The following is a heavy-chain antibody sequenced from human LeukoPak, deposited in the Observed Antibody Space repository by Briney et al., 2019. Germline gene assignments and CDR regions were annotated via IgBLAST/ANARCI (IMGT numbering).Heavy chain of an antibody. J-gene: IGHJ4*02. CDR2: ISSSGSTI. D-gene: IGHD3-22*01. Sequence: GGSLRLSCAVSGFTFSDYYMSWVRQAPGKGLEWVSYISSSGSTIYYADSVKGRFTISRDNAKNSLYLQLNSLRAEDTAVYYCARVRSGYNIDYWGQGTLVTVSS. CDR1: GFTFSDYY. V-gene: IGHV3-11*04. CDR3: ARVRSGYNIDY.